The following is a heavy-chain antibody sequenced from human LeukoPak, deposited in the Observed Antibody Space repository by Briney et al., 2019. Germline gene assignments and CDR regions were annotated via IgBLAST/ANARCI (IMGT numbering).Heavy chain of an antibody. CDR2: INHSGST. CDR3: ARARIQLWSLNFDY. CDR1: GFTFSSYA. V-gene: IGHV4-34*01. Sequence: GSLRLSCAASGFTFSSYAMSWIRQPPGKGLEWIGEINHSGSTNYNPSLKSRVTISVDTSKNQFSLKLSSVTAADTAVYYCARARIQLWSLNFDYWGQGTLVTVSS. D-gene: IGHD5-18*01. J-gene: IGHJ4*02.